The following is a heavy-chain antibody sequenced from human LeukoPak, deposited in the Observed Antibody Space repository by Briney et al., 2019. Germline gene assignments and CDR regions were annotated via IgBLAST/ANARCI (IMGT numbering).Heavy chain of an antibody. J-gene: IGHJ4*02. CDR1: GFTFSSYA. Sequence: GGSLRLSCAASGFTFSSYAMHWVRQAPGKGLEWVAVISYDGSNKYYADSVKGRFTISRDNSKNTLYLQMNSLRAEDTAVYYCASPMIVEAPFDYWGQGTLVTVSS. D-gene: IGHD3-22*01. V-gene: IGHV3-30-3*01. CDR3: ASPMIVEAPFDY. CDR2: ISYDGSNK.